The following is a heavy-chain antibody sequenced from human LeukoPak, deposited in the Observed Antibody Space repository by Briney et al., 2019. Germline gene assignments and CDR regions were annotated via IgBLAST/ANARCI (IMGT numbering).Heavy chain of an antibody. D-gene: IGHD1-26*01. Sequence: GGSLRLSCAASGFTFSSYSMNWIRQAPGKGLEWVSSISSSSSYIYYADSVKGRFTISRDNAKNSLYLQMNSLRAEDTAVYYCARRWELLDYYYYMDVWGKGTTVTVSS. V-gene: IGHV3-21*01. J-gene: IGHJ6*03. CDR3: ARRWELLDYYYYMDV. CDR1: GFTFSSYS. CDR2: ISSSSSYI.